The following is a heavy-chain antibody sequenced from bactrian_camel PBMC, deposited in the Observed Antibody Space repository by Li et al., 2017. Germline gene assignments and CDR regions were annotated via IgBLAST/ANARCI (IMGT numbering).Heavy chain of an antibody. CDR1: GYTYCSYD. D-gene: IGHD4*01. V-gene: IGHV3S55*01. J-gene: IGHJ4*01. Sequence: QVQLVESGGGSVQAGGSLRLSCAASGYTYCSYDMSWYRQSPQKERELVSSIDSDGTTNYADSAKGRFTISQDNAKNTLYLQMDSLKIEDTAVYYCAADCNEPVDSYFSDYDARGYNYWGQGTQ. CDR2: IDSDGTT. CDR3: AADCNEPVDSYFSDYDARGYNY.